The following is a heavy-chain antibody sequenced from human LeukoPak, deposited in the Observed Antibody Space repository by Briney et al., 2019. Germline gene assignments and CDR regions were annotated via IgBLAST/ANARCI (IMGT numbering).Heavy chain of an antibody. J-gene: IGHJ4*02. D-gene: IGHD4-17*01. CDR1: GYTFTAYF. V-gene: IGHV1-46*01. CDR3: ARVVFRKDPTTGTGYHFDY. Sequence: GASVKVSCKASGYTFTAYFMHWVRQAPGQGLEWMGIINPSRGNTSYAQKFQDRVIMTRDTSTNTIYMELTRLTSRDTAVYYCARVVFRKDPTTGTGYHFDYWGQGTLITVSS. CDR2: INPSRGNT.